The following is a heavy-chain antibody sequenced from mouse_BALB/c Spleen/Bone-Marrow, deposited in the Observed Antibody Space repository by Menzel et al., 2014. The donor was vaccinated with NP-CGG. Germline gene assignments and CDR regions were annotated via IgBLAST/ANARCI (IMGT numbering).Heavy chain of an antibody. CDR2: ISSGGGST. CDR1: GFAFSSYD. Sequence: EVMLVESGGGLVKPGGSLKLSCAASGFAFSSYDMSWVRQTPEKRLEWVAYISSGGGSTYYPDTVKGRFTISRDNAKNTLYLQMSSLTSEDSAVYYCARFYYYGSSTDYYAMDYWGQGTSVTVSS. CDR3: ARFYYYGSSTDYYAMDY. J-gene: IGHJ4*01. D-gene: IGHD1-1*01. V-gene: IGHV5-12-1*01.